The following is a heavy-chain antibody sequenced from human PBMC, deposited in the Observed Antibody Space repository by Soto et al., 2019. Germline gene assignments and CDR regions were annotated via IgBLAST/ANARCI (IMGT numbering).Heavy chain of an antibody. CDR1: RYAFTSYY. CDR3: AKAKFDFSSGYWSPALDF. J-gene: IGHJ4*02. D-gene: IGHD3-3*01. Sequence: QVQLVQSGAEVKKPGASVKVSCKASRYAFTSYYIHWVRQAPGQGLEWMGWINPNNGYTKYTQKFQGRVTVTRDTSITTAYLELTRLQSDDTAVYYCAKAKFDFSSGYWSPALDFWGQGTLVTVSS. V-gene: IGHV1-2*02. CDR2: INPNNGYT.